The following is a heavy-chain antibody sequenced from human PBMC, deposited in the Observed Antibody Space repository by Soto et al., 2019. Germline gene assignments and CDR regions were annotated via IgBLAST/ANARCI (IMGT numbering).Heavy chain of an antibody. J-gene: IGHJ4*02. CDR3: AGVSMVITTHTLYY. D-gene: IGHD2-21*01. CDR1: GYTFTNYT. V-gene: IGHV1-3*05. Sequence: QVQLVQSGAEEKKPGASVKVSCKASGYTFTNYTMHWVRQAPGQRLEWMGWINAGNGNTKYAQKFQDRVTITRDTSASKAHMELSSLRSEDTAVYYCAGVSMVITTHTLYYWGQGTLVTVSS. CDR2: INAGNGNT.